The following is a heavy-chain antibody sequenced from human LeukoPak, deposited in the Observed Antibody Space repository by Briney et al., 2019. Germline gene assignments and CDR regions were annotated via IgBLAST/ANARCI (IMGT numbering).Heavy chain of an antibody. D-gene: IGHD5-24*01. J-gene: IGHJ5*02. Sequence: SETLSLTCTVSGGSISSSNYYWGWVRQPPGKGLEWIGSIYYSGSTYYSPSLKSRVTISVDTSKNQFSLKLSSVTAADTAVYYCARIIEMATIFAPFDPWGQGTLVTVSS. CDR3: ARIIEMATIFAPFDP. CDR1: GGSISSSNYY. CDR2: IYYSGST. V-gene: IGHV4-39*01.